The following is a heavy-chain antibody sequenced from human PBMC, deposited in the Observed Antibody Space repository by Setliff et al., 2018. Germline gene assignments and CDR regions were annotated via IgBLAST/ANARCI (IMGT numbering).Heavy chain of an antibody. CDR1: GYSISSGYY. D-gene: IGHD3-22*01. J-gene: IGHJ4*02. Sequence: PSETLSLTCAVSGYSISSGYYWGWIRQPPGKGLEWIGSIYHSGSTYYNPSLKSRVTISVDTSKHQFSLKLSSVTAADTAVYYCARQPEGGYYDSSGYYGMAPYYCDYWGQGTLVTVSS. CDR2: IYHSGST. V-gene: IGHV4-38-2*01. CDR3: ARQPEGGYYDSSGYYGMAPYYCDY.